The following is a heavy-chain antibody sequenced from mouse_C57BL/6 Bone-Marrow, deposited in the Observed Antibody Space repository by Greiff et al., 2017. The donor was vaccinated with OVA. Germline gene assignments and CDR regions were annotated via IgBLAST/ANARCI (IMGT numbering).Heavy chain of an antibody. CDR2: INPSNGGT. CDR3: ARAAYYYGSQYYFDD. CDR1: GYTFTSYW. Sequence: QVQLQQPGTELVKPGASVKLSCKASGYTFTSYWMHWVKQRPGQGLEWIGNINPSNGGTNYTEKFKSKATLTVDKSSSTAYMQLSSLTSEDSAVYYCARAAYYYGSQYYFDDWGQGTTLTVSS. V-gene: IGHV1-53*01. J-gene: IGHJ2*01. D-gene: IGHD1-1*01.